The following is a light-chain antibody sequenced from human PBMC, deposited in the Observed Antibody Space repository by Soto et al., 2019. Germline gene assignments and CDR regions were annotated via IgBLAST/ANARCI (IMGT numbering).Light chain of an antibody. CDR2: GVS. J-gene: IGKJ1*01. V-gene: IGKV3-20*01. Sequence: EYVLTQSPGTLSLYPGERATLSCRASQSVSGSDLAWYQQKPGQAPRLLISGVSNRATGTPDRFSGSGSGTDFTLTISSLEPEDFAVFYCHQYGISPPTFGPGTKVDNK. CDR1: QSVSGSD. CDR3: HQYGISPPT.